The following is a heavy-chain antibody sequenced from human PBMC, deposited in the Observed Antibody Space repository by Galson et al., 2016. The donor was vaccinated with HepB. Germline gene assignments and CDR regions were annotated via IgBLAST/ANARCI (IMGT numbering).Heavy chain of an antibody. CDR1: GYTLSELS. D-gene: IGHD3-3*01. Sequence: SVKVSCKVSGYTLSELSMHWVRQAPGKGLEWMGGFDPEDGETIYAQKFQGRVTMTEDTSTDTAYMELSSLRSEETAVYYCAEKRDYDFWSGYEKWGQGTLVTVSS. J-gene: IGHJ1*01. V-gene: IGHV1-24*01. CDR2: FDPEDGET. CDR3: AEKRDYDFWSGYEK.